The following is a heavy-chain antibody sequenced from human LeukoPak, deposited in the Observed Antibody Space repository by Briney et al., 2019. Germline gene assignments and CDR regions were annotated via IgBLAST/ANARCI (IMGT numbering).Heavy chain of an antibody. J-gene: IGHJ4*02. V-gene: IGHV3-23*01. Sequence: GGSLRLSCAASGFTFSNYVMNWVRQAPGKGLEWVSDISASGAGTYYADSVKGRFTISRDNFKSTLYLQMNSLRVDDTAVYYCAKDLARNPENWGQGTLVTVSS. CDR3: AKDLARNPEN. CDR1: GFTFSNYV. CDR2: ISASGAGT.